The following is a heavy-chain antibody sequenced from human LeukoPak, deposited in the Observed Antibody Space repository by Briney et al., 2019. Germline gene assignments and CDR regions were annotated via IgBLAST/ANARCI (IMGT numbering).Heavy chain of an antibody. J-gene: IGHJ4*02. CDR3: ARLGRKTNSGTDY. V-gene: IGHV4-4*02. CDR2: IYHTGST. CDR1: GGSITNENW. Sequence: SETLSLTCTVSGGSITNENWWSWVRQPPGKGLEWIGEIYHTGSTKYNPSLRSRVTISVDTSKNQFSLKLNSVTAADTAVYYCARLGRKTNSGTDYWGQGTLVTVSS. D-gene: IGHD4-23*01.